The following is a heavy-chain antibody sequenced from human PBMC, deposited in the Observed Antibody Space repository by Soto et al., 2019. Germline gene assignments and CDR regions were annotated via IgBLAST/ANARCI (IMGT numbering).Heavy chain of an antibody. J-gene: IGHJ1*01. Sequence: GGSLRLSCATSGFIFSSYAMNWVRQAPGKGPEWVSSISGSGVNTDFADSVKGRFTISRDNSKNTLYLQMSSLRPEDTAVYYCAKDKDGVITRTDIEKWGQGTALTISS. D-gene: IGHD3-22*01. CDR2: ISGSGVNT. V-gene: IGHV3-23*01. CDR1: GFIFSSYA. CDR3: AKDKDGVITRTDIEK.